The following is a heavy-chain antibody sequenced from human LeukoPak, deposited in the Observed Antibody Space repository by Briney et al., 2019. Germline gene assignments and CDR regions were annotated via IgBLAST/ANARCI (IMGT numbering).Heavy chain of an antibody. Sequence: PGGSLRLSCAASGFTFSSYGMHWVRQAPGKGLEWVAVIWYDGSNKYYADSVKGRFTISRDNSKNTLYLQMNSLRAEDTAVYYCASSDSYGRLDAFDIWGQGTMVTVSS. D-gene: IGHD5-18*01. CDR1: GFTFSSYG. CDR3: ASSDSYGRLDAFDI. V-gene: IGHV3-33*01. CDR2: IWYDGSNK. J-gene: IGHJ3*02.